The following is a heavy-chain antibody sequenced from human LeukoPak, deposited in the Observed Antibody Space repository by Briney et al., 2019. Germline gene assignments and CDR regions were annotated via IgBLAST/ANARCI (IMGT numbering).Heavy chain of an antibody. V-gene: IGHV4-59*01. J-gene: IGHJ4*02. Sequence: SETLSLTCTVSGGSISSYYWSWIRQPPGKGLEWIGYIYYSGSTNYNPSLKSRVTISVDTSKNQFSLKLSSVTAADTAVYYCARVVDYDFWSGSYYFDYWGQETLVTVSS. CDR3: ARVVDYDFWSGSYYFDY. D-gene: IGHD3-3*01. CDR1: GGSISSYY. CDR2: IYYSGST.